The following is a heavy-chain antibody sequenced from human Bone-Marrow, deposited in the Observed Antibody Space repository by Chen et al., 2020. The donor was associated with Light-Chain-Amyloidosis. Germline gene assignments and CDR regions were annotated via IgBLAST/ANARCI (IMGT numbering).Heavy chain of an antibody. Sequence: EVQLVESGGALVKPGGSLRLSCAASGFTLNTYWMHWVRQPPGGGLVWVARMPTDVTKTVYADSVKGRFTVSRDDAKNTLYLEMNSLRVEDTGLYFCARDRGRFSYNRGGLDSWGQGTLVTVSS. CDR2: MPTDVTKT. CDR3: ARDRGRFSYNRGGLDS. J-gene: IGHJ4*02. CDR1: GFTLNTYW. D-gene: IGHD3-10*01. V-gene: IGHV3-74*01.